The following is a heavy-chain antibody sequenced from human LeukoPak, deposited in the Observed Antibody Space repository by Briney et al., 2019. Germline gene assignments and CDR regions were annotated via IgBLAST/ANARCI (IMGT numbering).Heavy chain of an antibody. D-gene: IGHD6-13*01. CDR1: GFTFSSYG. Sequence: PGRSLRLSCVASGFTFSSYGMHWVRQAPGKGLEWVAVIWYDGSNKYYADSVKGRFTISRDNSKNTLYLQMNSLRAEDTAVYYCARDPSSTYYYYYGMDVWGQGTTVTVSS. CDR2: IWYDGSNK. CDR3: ARDPSSTYYYYYGMDV. J-gene: IGHJ6*02. V-gene: IGHV3-33*01.